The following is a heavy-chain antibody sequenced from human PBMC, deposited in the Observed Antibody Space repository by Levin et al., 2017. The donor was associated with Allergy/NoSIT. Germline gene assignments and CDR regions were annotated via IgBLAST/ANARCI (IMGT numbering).Heavy chain of an antibody. J-gene: IGHJ4*02. V-gene: IGHV3-74*01. Sequence: RAGGSLRLSCAASGFTFSSYWMHWVRQTPGKGLVWVALLDGGGSSSNCADSVKGRFTISRDNAKNTLYLQMNSLRAEDTAVYYCARGDTSRKAYPYWGQGTLVTVSS. CDR1: GFTFSSYW. CDR2: LDGGGSSS. D-gene: IGHD2-21*01. CDR3: ARGDTSRKAYPY.